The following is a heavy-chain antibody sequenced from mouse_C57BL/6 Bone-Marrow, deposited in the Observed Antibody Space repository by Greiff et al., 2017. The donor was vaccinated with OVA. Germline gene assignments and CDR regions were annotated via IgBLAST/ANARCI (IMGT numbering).Heavy chain of an antibody. D-gene: IGHD1-1*01. J-gene: IGHJ1*03. CDR3: ARRTVVADWYFDV. Sequence: VKLQESGPELVKPGASVKISCKASGYAFSSSWMNWVKQRPGKGLEWIGRIYPGDGDTNYNGKFKGKATLTADKSSSTAYMQLSSLTSEDSAVYFCARRTVVADWYFDVWGTGTTVTVSS. CDR1: GYAFSSSW. V-gene: IGHV1-82*01. CDR2: IYPGDGDT.